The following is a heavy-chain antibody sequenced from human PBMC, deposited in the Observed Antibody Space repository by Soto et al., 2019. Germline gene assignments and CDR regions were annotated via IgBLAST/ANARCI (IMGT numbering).Heavy chain of an antibody. D-gene: IGHD3-22*01. CDR2: IYTSGST. CDR1: GGSISSYY. V-gene: IGHV4-4*07. Sequence: SETLSLTCTVSGGSISSYYWSWIRQPAGKGLEWIGRIYTSGSTNYNPSLKSRVTMSVDTSKNQFSLKLSSVTAADTAVYYCARGGRYYYDSSGYYERRGYFDYWGPGTLVTVSS. CDR3: ARGGRYYYDSSGYYERRGYFDY. J-gene: IGHJ4*02.